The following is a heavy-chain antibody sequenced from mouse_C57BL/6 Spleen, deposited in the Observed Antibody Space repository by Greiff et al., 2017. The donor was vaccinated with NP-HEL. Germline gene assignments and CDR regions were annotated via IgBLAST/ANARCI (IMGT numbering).Heavy chain of an antibody. CDR3: ARRNYAVDYFDY. J-gene: IGHJ2*01. V-gene: IGHV1-61*01. CDR2: IYPSDSET. Sequence: VQVVESGAELVRPGSSVKLSCKASGYTFTSYWMDWVKQRPGQGLEWIGNIYPSDSETHYNQKFKDKATLTVDKSSSTAYRQLSSLTSEDSAVYYGARRNYAVDYFDYWGQGTTLTVSS. CDR1: GYTFTSYW. D-gene: IGHD2-1*01.